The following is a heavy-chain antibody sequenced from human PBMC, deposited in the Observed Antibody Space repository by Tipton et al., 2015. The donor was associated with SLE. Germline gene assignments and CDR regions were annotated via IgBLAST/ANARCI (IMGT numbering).Heavy chain of an antibody. V-gene: IGHV4-34*01. J-gene: IGHJ4*02. D-gene: IGHD3-3*01. CDR2: INHSGST. CDR3: ARGVRYYDFWSGYYTAHFDY. Sequence: TLSLTCAVYGGSFSGYYWSWIRQPPGKGLEWIEEINHSGSTNYNPSLKSRVTISVDTSKNQFSLKLSSVTAADTAVYYCARGVRYYDFWSGYYTAHFDYWGQGTLVTVSS. CDR1: GGSFSGYY.